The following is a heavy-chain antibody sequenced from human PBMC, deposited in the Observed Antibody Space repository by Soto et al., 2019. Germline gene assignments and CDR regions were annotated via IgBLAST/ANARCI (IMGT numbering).Heavy chain of an antibody. CDR1: GFIFSAYA. Sequence: EVQLLESGGGLVQPGGSLRLSCAASGFIFSAYAMSWVRQAPGKGLEWVSAISGSGGSTYYADSVKGRFTISRDNSKNTMYLQMNSLRAEDTAVYYCAKDSYYGDYEDYWGQGTLVTVSS. CDR2: ISGSGGST. J-gene: IGHJ4*02. D-gene: IGHD4-17*01. CDR3: AKDSYYGDYEDY. V-gene: IGHV3-23*01.